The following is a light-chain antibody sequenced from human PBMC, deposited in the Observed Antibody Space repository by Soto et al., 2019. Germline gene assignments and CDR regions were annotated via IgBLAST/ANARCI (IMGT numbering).Light chain of an antibody. Sequence: QSALTQPASVSGSPGQSITISCTGTSSDVGGYKYVSWYQQHPDKAHKLIIFEVSNRPSGISSRFYGSKSGNTASLTISGLQAEDEADYYCASYTSSSTSVIFGRGTKVTVX. CDR2: EVS. J-gene: IGLJ6*01. CDR1: SSDVGGYKY. V-gene: IGLV2-14*01. CDR3: ASYTSSSTSVI.